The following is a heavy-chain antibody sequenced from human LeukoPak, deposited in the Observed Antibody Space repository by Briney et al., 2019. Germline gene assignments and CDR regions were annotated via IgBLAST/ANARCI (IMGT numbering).Heavy chain of an antibody. CDR2: IYYSGST. CDR1: GGSISSYY. D-gene: IGHD2-2*01. CDR3: ARLTVPLRFDP. J-gene: IGHJ5*02. V-gene: IGHV4-59*01. Sequence: SETLSLTCTVSGGSISSYYWSWIRQPPGKGLEWTGYIYYSGSTNYNPSLKSRVTISVDTSKNQFSLKLNSVSAADTAVYYCARLTVPLRFDPWGQGTLVTVSS.